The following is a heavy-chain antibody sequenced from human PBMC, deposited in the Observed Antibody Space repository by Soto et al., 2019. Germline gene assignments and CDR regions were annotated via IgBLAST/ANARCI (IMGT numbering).Heavy chain of an antibody. CDR3: ARMLYYGGNSVPLDY. V-gene: IGHV2-70*04. CDR1: GFSLSTSGMR. CDR2: IDWDDDK. D-gene: IGHD4-17*01. J-gene: IGHJ4*02. Sequence: GSGPTLVNPTQTLTLTCTFSGFSLSTSGMRVSWIRQPPGKALEWLARIDWDDDKYYSTSLKTRLTISKDTSKNQVVLTMTNMDPVDTATYYCARMLYYGGNSVPLDYWGQGTLVTSPQ.